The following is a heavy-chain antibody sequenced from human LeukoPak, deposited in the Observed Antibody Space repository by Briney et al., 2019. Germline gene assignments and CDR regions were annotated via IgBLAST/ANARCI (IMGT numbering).Heavy chain of an antibody. Sequence: GGSLRLSCAASGFTFSSSPMSWVRQAPGKGLDWVSSISADGPTYYADSVKGRFTISRDNSKNTLYLQMNSLRGEDTAVYYCAKVSQWGNSRRYEGGWGQGTLVTVSS. D-gene: IGHD6-13*01. J-gene: IGHJ4*02. CDR3: AKVSQWGNSRRYEGG. V-gene: IGHV3-23*01. CDR1: GFTFSSSP. CDR2: ISADGPT.